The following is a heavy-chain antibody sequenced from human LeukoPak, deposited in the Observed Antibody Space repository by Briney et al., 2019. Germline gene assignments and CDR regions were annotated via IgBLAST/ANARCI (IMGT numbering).Heavy chain of an antibody. CDR2: INHSGST. D-gene: IGHD3-16*02. CDR1: GGSISSGSYY. J-gene: IGHJ4*02. Sequence: SETLSLTCTVSGGSISSGSYYWSWIRQPPGKGLEWIGEINHSGSTNYNPSLKSRVTISVDTSKNQFSLKLSSVTAADTAVYYCARGQYDYVWGSYRSDYWGQGTLVTVSS. CDR3: ARGQYDYVWGSYRSDY. V-gene: IGHV4-39*07.